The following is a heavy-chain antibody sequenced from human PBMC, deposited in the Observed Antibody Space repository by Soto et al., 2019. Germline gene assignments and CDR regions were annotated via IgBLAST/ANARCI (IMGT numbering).Heavy chain of an antibody. V-gene: IGHV3-74*01. Sequence: EVQLVESGGALVQPGGSLRLSCAASGFTFSNYWMYWVRQAPGKGLVWVSRLDSEGGNTLYADSVKGRFTISRDNARNTRYLQMESLRGEERVVYYCATARGRVINSEMIFNANHMGVWGKGTTVTVPS. CDR1: GFTFSNYW. CDR3: ATARGRVINSEMIFNANHMGV. J-gene: IGHJ6*03. CDR2: LDSEGGNT. D-gene: IGHD2-21*01.